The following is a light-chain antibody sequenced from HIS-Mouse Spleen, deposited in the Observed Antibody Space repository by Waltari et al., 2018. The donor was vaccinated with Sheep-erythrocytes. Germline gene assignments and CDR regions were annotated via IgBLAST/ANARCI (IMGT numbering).Light chain of an antibody. Sequence: QSALTQPRSVSGSPGQSVTISCTGTSSDVGGYNYVPWYQQHPGKAPNLMIYDVSKRPSGVPDRFSGSKSGNTASLTISGLQAEDEADYYCCSYAGSYTFWVFGGGTKLTVL. CDR3: CSYAGSYTFWV. V-gene: IGLV2-11*01. J-gene: IGLJ3*02. CDR2: DVS. CDR1: SSDVGGYNY.